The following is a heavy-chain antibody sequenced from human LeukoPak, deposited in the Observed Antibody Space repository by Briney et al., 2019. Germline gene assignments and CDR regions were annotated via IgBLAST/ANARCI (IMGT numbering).Heavy chain of an antibody. J-gene: IGHJ4*02. CDR3: ARGYYGSSGYFLGLSGCPDY. CDR2: INPNSGGT. D-gene: IGHD3-22*01. V-gene: IGHV1-2*02. Sequence: ASVKVSCKASGYTFTGYYMHWVRQAPGQGLEWMGWINPNSGGTNYAQKFQGRVTMTRDTSISTAYMELSRLRSDDTAVYYCARGYYGSSGYFLGLSGCPDYWGQGTLVTVSS. CDR1: GYTFTGYY.